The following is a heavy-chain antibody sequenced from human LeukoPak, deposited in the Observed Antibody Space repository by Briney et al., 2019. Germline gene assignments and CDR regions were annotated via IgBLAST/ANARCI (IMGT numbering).Heavy chain of an antibody. CDR2: IYHSGST. Sequence: SETLSLTCAVSGYSISSGYYWGWIRPPPGKGLEWIGSIYHSGSTNYNPSLKSRVTISVDTSKNQFSLKLSSVTAADTAVYYCARSRLVRGGPDYWGQGTLVTVSS. CDR3: ARSRLVRGGPDY. D-gene: IGHD3-10*01. J-gene: IGHJ4*02. CDR1: GYSISSGYY. V-gene: IGHV4-38-2*01.